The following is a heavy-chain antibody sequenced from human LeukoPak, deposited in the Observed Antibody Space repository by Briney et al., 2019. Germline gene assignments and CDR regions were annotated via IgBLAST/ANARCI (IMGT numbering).Heavy chain of an antibody. CDR3: AGRGLYSSSWWAFDI. V-gene: IGHV3-53*01. CDR1: GFTVSSNY. CDR2: IYSGGST. D-gene: IGHD6-13*01. Sequence: GGSLRLSCAASGFTVSSNYMSWVRQAPGKGLEWVSVIYSGGSTYYADSVKGRFTISRDNSKNTLSLQMNSLRAEDTAVYYCAGRGLYSSSWWAFDIWGQGTVVTVSS. J-gene: IGHJ3*02.